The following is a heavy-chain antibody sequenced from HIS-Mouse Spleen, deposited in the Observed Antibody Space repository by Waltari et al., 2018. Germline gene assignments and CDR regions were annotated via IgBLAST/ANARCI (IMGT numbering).Heavy chain of an antibody. Sequence: QLQLPESGPGLVKPSETLSLTCTVSGGSISSSSYYWGWIRQPPGKGLEWIGSIYYSGSTYYNPSLKSRVTISVDTSKNQFSLKLSSVTAADTAVYYCAREFGLLPPISSRDYDAFDIWGQGTMVTVSS. CDR2: IYYSGST. CDR1: GGSISSSSYY. D-gene: IGHD3-10*01. CDR3: AREFGLLPPISSRDYDAFDI. V-gene: IGHV4-39*07. J-gene: IGHJ3*02.